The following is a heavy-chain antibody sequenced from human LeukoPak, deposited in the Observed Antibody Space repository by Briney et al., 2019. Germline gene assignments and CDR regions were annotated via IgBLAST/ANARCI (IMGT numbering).Heavy chain of an antibody. J-gene: IGHJ3*02. CDR3: ARGAIFGVADAFDI. Sequence: MNPNTVNTGYAQKFQGRVTMTRNTSISTAYMELSSLRSEDTAVYYCARGAIFGVADAFDIWGQGTMVTVSS. V-gene: IGHV1-8*01. D-gene: IGHD3-3*01. CDR2: MNPNTVNT.